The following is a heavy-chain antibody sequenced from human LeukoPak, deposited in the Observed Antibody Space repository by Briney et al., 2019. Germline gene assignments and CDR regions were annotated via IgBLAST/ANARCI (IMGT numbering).Heavy chain of an antibody. V-gene: IGHV3-23*01. J-gene: IGHJ4*02. CDR1: GFTVSSNY. CDR2: ISGSGGST. CDR3: ANPWAVGY. D-gene: IGHD7-27*01. Sequence: GGSLRLSCAASGFTVSSNYMSWVRQAPGKGLEWVSAISGSGGSTYYADSVKGRFTISRDNSKNTLYLQMNSLRAEDTAVYYCANPWAVGYWGQGTLVTVSS.